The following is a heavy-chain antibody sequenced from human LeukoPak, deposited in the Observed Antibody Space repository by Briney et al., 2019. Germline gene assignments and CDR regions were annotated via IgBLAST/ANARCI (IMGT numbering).Heavy chain of an antibody. Sequence: GASVKVSYKASGYTFTSYGISWVRQAPGQGLEWMGWISAYNGNTNYAQKLQGRVTMTTGTSTSTAYMELRSLRSGDTAVYYCARGSSGSYYKWFDPWGQGTLVTVSS. V-gene: IGHV1-18*01. CDR3: ARGSSGSYYKWFDP. D-gene: IGHD1-26*01. CDR2: ISAYNGNT. J-gene: IGHJ5*02. CDR1: GYTFTSYG.